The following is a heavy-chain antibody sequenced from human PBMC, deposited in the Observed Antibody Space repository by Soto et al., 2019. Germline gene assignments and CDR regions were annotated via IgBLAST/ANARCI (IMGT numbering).Heavy chain of an antibody. CDR1: GGSISSSSYY. Sequence: SETLSLTCTVSGGSISSSSYYWGWIRQPPGKGLEWIGSIYYSGSTYYNPSLKSQVTISVDTSKNQFSLKLSSVTAADTAVYYCARHLQGYSGYDESPFDYWGQGTLVTVSS. V-gene: IGHV4-39*01. D-gene: IGHD5-12*01. CDR3: ARHLQGYSGYDESPFDY. CDR2: IYYSGST. J-gene: IGHJ4*02.